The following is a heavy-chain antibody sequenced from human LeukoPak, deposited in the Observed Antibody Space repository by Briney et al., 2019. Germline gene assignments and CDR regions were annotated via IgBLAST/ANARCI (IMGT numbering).Heavy chain of an antibody. CDR1: GASISTYY. CDR2: IYYSGNT. D-gene: IGHD6-19*01. J-gene: IGHJ6*03. CDR3: ARGTIAVAGRNYYYMDV. Sequence: SETLSLTCTVSGASISTYYWSWIRQPPGKGLEWIGNIYYSGNTNYNPSLKSRVTISVDTSKNQFSLKLSSVTAADTAVYYCARGTIAVAGRNYYYMDVWGKGTTVTVSS. V-gene: IGHV4-59*01.